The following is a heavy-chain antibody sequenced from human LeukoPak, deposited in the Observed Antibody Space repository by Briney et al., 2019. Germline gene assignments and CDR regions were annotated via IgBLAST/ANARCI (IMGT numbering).Heavy chain of an antibody. V-gene: IGHV1-2*06. CDR1: GYTFTGYC. D-gene: IGHD4-17*01. J-gene: IGHJ5*02. CDR3: ARAGDYEDWFDP. CDR2: INPNSGGT. Sequence: GASVKVSCKASGYTFTGYCMHWVRQAPGQGLEWMGRINPNSGGTNYAQKFQGRVTMTRDTSISTAYMELSRLRSDDTAVYYCARAGDYEDWFDPWGQGTLVTVSS.